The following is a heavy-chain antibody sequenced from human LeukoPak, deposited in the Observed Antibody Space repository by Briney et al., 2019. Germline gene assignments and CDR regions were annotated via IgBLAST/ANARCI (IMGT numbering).Heavy chain of an antibody. Sequence: SETLSLTCAVYGGSFSGYYWSWIRQPPGKGLEWIGEINHSGSTNYNPSLKSRVTTSVDTSKNQFSLKLSSVTAADTAVYYCARGLWGLLPDYWGQGTLVTVSS. CDR3: ARGLWGLLPDY. CDR2: INHSGST. V-gene: IGHV4-34*01. J-gene: IGHJ4*02. CDR1: GGSFSGYY. D-gene: IGHD3-22*01.